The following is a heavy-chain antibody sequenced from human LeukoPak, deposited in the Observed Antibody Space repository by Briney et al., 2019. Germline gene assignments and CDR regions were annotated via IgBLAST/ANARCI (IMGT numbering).Heavy chain of an antibody. Sequence: PGGSLRLSCAASGFTFNTYGMHWVRQAPGKGLEWVAVIWYDGSEKYYVDSVKGRFTNSRDNSKNTLYLQMDNLRVEDTAVYYCARDKPTRHNAFDIWGQGTTVIVSP. CDR3: ARDKPTRHNAFDI. CDR2: IWYDGSEK. V-gene: IGHV3-33*01. CDR1: GFTFNTYG. J-gene: IGHJ3*02.